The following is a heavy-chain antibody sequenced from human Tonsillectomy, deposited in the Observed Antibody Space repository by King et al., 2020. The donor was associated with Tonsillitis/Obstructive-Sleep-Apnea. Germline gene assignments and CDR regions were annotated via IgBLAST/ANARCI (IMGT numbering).Heavy chain of an antibody. CDR2: INHSGST. D-gene: IGHD2-21*01. V-gene: IGHV4-34*01. CDR3: ARGTYCGGDCYSYYYYYMDV. J-gene: IGHJ6*03. CDR1: GGSFSGYY. Sequence: VQLPQWGAGLLKPSETLSLPCAVYGGSFSGYYWSWIRQPPGKGLEWIGEINHSGSTNYNPSLKSRVTISVDTSKNQFSLKLSSVTAADTAVYYCARGTYCGGDCYSYYYYYMDVWGKGTTVTVSS.